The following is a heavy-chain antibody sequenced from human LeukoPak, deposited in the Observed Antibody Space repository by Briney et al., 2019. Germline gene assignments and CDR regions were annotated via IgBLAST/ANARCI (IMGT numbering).Heavy chain of an antibody. V-gene: IGHV1-2*02. Sequence: ASVXVXXXASGYTFTGYYMHWXRQAXGQGLXXXXXXNPNSGGTNYAQKFQGRVTMTRDTSISTAYMELSRLRSDDTAVYYCARAMYSGSYSLTPPGFDPWGQGTLVTVSS. CDR3: ARAMYSGSYSLTPPGFDP. J-gene: IGHJ5*02. D-gene: IGHD1-26*01. CDR1: GYTFTGYY. CDR2: XNPNSGGT.